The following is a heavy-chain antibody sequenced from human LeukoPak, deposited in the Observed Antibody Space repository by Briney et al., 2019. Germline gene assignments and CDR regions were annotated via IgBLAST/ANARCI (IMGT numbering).Heavy chain of an antibody. Sequence: GGSLRPSCAASGFTFSDYYMSWIRQAPGKGLEWVSYISSSGSTIYYADSVKGRFTISRDNAKNSLYLQTNSLRAEDTAVYYCASPPARGNDPWGQGTLVTVSS. CDR1: GFTFSDYY. CDR2: ISSSGSTI. V-gene: IGHV3-11*01. D-gene: IGHD4-23*01. J-gene: IGHJ5*02. CDR3: ASPPARGNDP.